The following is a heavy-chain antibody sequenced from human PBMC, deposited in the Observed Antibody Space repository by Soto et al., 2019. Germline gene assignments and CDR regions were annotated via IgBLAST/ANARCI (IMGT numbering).Heavy chain of an antibody. J-gene: IGHJ6*02. D-gene: IGHD6-19*01. V-gene: IGHV1-18*01. CDR1: GYTFTSYG. CDR3: AREVRAVAGTQNYYYYYGMDV. Sequence: ASVKVSCKASGYTFTSYGISWVRQAPGQGLEWMGWISAYNGNTNYAQKLQGRVTMTTDTSTSTAYMELRSLRSDDTAVYYCAREVRAVAGTQNYYYYYGMDVWGQGTTVTAP. CDR2: ISAYNGNT.